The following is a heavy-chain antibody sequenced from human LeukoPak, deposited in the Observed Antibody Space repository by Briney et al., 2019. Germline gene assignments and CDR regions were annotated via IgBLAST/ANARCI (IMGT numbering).Heavy chain of an antibody. V-gene: IGHV3-21*01. J-gene: IGHJ4*02. CDR2: ISSSSSYI. D-gene: IGHD4-17*01. Sequence: SCKVSGYTPTELSMNWVRQAPGKGLEWVSSISSSSSYIYYADSVKGRFTISRDNAKNSLYLQMNSLRAEDTAVYYCARARAHDYGGNSNLFDYWGQGTLVTVSS. CDR3: ARARAHDYGGNSNLFDY. CDR1: GYTPTELS.